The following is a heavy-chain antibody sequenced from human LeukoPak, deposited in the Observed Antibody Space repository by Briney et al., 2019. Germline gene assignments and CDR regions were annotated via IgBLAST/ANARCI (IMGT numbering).Heavy chain of an antibody. CDR1: GFTLSNYA. CDR3: ARALSQQLIRYSQD. D-gene: IGHD1-1*01. CDR2: ISGSGTNS. J-gene: IGHJ1*01. Sequence: PGGSLRLSCAASGFTLSNYAMTWVRQAPGKGLEWVPGISGSGTNSYSADSVKGRFTISRDNSKNTLYLQMNSLRADDTAVYYCARALSQQLIRYSQDWGQGTLVTVSS. V-gene: IGHV3-23*01.